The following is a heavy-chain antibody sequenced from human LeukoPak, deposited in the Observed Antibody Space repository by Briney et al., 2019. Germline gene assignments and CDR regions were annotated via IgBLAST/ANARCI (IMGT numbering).Heavy chain of an antibody. J-gene: IGHJ5*02. Sequence: SVKVSCKASGGTFGSYAISWVRQAPGQGLEWMGGIIPIFGTANYAQKFQGRVTITADESTSTAYMELSSLRSEDTAVYYCARAPLRGNNWFDPWGQGTLVTVSS. CDR1: GGTFGSYA. CDR3: ARAPLRGNNWFDP. CDR2: IIPIFGTA. V-gene: IGHV1-69*13. D-gene: IGHD3-10*01.